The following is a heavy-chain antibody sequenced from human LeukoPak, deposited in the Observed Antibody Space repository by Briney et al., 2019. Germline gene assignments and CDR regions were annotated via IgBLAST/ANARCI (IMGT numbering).Heavy chain of an antibody. CDR1: GYTFTSYD. Sequence: ASVKVSCKASGYTFTSYDINWVRQATGQGLEWMGWMNTNSGNTGYAQKFQGRVTMTRNTSISTAYMELSSLRSEDTAVYYCARGQRGYCSSTSCYSYVYWGQGTLVTVSS. J-gene: IGHJ4*02. V-gene: IGHV1-8*01. D-gene: IGHD2-2*01. CDR3: ARGQRGYCSSTSCYSYVY. CDR2: MNTNSGNT.